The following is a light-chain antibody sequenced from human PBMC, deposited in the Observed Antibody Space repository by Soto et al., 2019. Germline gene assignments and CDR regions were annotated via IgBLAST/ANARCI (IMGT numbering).Light chain of an antibody. Sequence: QSALTQPPSVSGAPGQRVTISCTGSSSNIGPTYDVHWYQQLPGTAPKLLIYANTNRPSGVPDRFSGSKSGTSASLAITGLQAEDEADYFCQSYDSSLSGYVFGTGTQLTVL. CDR2: ANT. J-gene: IGLJ1*01. V-gene: IGLV1-40*01. CDR3: QSYDSSLSGYV. CDR1: SSNIGPTYD.